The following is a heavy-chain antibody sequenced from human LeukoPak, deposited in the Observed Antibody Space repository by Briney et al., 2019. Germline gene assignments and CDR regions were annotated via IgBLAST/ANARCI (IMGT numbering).Heavy chain of an antibody. D-gene: IGHD6-13*01. CDR2: ISGSGGST. Sequence: PGGSLRLSCAASGFTFSSYGMSWVRQAPGKGLEWVSAISGSGGSTYYADSVKGRFTISRDNSKNTLYLQMNSLRAEDTAVYYCAREGRQLVRWYYYYYMDVWGKGTTVTVSS. V-gene: IGHV3-23*01. CDR3: AREGRQLVRWYYYYYMDV. CDR1: GFTFSSYG. J-gene: IGHJ6*03.